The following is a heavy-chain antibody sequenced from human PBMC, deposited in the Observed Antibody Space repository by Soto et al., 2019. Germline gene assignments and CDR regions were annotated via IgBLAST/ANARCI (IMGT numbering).Heavy chain of an antibody. CDR1: GVSISSGNW. CDR3: ARLVYDTRLNYLYFDF. CDR2: IFRDGTA. D-gene: IGHD3-22*01. Sequence: PSETLSLTCTVSGVSISSGNWWTWVRQSPRKGLEYIGEIFRDGTANYFPSFERRVAMTVDTSRNQFSLTLTSVTAADAAIYYCARLVYDTRLNYLYFDFWGRGTLVTVSS. V-gene: IGHV4-4*02. J-gene: IGHJ4*02.